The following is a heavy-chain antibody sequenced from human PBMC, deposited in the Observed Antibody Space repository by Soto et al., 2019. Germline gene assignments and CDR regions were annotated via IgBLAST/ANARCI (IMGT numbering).Heavy chain of an antibody. Sequence: ASVKVSCKASGGTFSSYAISWVRQAPGQGLEWMGWINPNSGGTNYAQKFQGWVTMTRDTSISTAYMELSRLRSDDTAVYYCARGGYYPAAIRLDYYYYVMDVWGQGTTVTVSS. V-gene: IGHV1-2*04. CDR2: INPNSGGT. CDR3: ARGGYYPAAIRLDYYYYVMDV. CDR1: GGTFSSYA. D-gene: IGHD2-2*01. J-gene: IGHJ6*02.